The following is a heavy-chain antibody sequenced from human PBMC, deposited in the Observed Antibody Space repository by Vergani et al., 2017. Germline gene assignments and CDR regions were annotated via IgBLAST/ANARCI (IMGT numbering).Heavy chain of an antibody. CDR2: IYHSGST. CDR3: ARGRDIVVVPAAIRGYYFDY. J-gene: IGHJ4*02. CDR1: GGSISSGGYS. Sequence: QVHLNEAGPGLVKPSQTLSLTCAVSGGSISSGGYSWSWIRQPPGKGLEWIGYIYHSGSTYYNPSLKSRVTISVDRSKNQFSLKLSSVTAADTAVYYCARGRDIVVVPAAIRGYYFDYWGQGTLVTVSS. V-gene: IGHV4-30-2*01. D-gene: IGHD2-2*02.